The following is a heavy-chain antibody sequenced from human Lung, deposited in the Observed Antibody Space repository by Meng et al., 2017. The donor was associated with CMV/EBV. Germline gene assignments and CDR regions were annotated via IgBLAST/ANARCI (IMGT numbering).Heavy chain of an antibody. V-gene: IGHV3-30*04. CDR2: ISYDGSNK. D-gene: IGHD3-3*01. CDR1: GITFSSRA. Sequence: SCAAAGITFSSRAKHWVRQAAGKGLEWGAVISYDGSNKYCADSVQGRFTISRDNSKNTLYVQMNRLRAEDTAVYYCARSFGVDCYAMDVWGQGTXVTVSS. J-gene: IGHJ6*02. CDR3: ARSFGVDCYAMDV.